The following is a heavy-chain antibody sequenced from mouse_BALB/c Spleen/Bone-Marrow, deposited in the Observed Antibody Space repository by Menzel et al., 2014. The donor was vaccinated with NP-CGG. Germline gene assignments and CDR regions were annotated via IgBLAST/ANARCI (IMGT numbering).Heavy chain of an antibody. D-gene: IGHD5-1*01. J-gene: IGHJ2*01. CDR3: TVSLTLYYFDY. CDR1: GYSFTSYW. V-gene: IGHV1-5*01. Sequence: VQQQQSGTVLARPGASVKMSCKASGYSFTSYWMHWVKQRPGQGLEWIGAIYPGNINTSYNQKFKGKAKLTAVTSASTAYMELSSLTNEDSAVYYCTVSLTLYYFDYWGQGTTLTVSS. CDR2: IYPGNINT.